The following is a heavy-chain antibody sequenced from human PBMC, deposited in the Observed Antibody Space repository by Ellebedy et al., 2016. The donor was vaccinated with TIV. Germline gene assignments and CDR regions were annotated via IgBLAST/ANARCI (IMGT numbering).Heavy chain of an antibody. V-gene: IGHV3-30-3*01. Sequence: GESLKISCAASGFTFSSYDMHWVRQAPGKGLEWVAVISYDGSSKYYADSVKGRFTISRDNSMTTLYLEMNSLRAEDTAVYYCARDLDKSSGWYGGAAYWGQGTQVTVSS. D-gene: IGHD6-19*01. CDR1: GFTFSSYD. CDR3: ARDLDKSSGWYGGAAY. J-gene: IGHJ4*02. CDR2: ISYDGSSK.